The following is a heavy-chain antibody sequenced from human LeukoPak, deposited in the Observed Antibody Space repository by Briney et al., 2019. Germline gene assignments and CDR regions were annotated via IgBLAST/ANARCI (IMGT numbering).Heavy chain of an antibody. CDR1: GYTFTSYG. J-gene: IGHJ6*03. V-gene: IGHV1-18*01. CDR2: ISAYNGNT. D-gene: IGHD6-13*01. CDR3: ARDRKGVAAAGKKGTRFYYYYMDV. Sequence: ASVKVSCKASGYTFTSYGISWVRQAPGQGLEWMGWISAYNGNTNYAQKLQGRVTMTTDTSTSTAYMELSSLRSEDTAVYYCARDRKGVAAAGKKGTRFYYYYMDVWGKGTTVTVSS.